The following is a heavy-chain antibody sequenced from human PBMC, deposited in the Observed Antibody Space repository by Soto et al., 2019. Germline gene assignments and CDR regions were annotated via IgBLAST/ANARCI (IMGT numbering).Heavy chain of an antibody. J-gene: IGHJ4*02. V-gene: IGHV3-21*01. CDR3: ARDQPGYSYGYGLGY. CDR2: ISSSSSYI. CDR1: GFTFSSYS. Sequence: EVQLVESGGGLVKPGGPLSLSCAASGFTFSSYSMNWVRQAPGKGLEWVSSISSSSSYIYYPDSVKGRFTISRDNAKNSLYLQMNSLRAEDTAVYYCARDQPGYSYGYGLGYWGQGTLVTVSS. D-gene: IGHD5-18*01.